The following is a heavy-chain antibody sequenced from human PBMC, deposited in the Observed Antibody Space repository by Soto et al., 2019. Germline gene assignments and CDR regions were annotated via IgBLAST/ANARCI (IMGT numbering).Heavy chain of an antibody. J-gene: IGHJ4*02. Sequence: QIHLVQSGAEVKKPGASVKVSCKGSGYGFTTYGITWVRQAPGQGLEWMAWISAHNGNTNYAQKLQGRVTVTRDTSTSTAYMELRSLRSDDTAVYYYARGRYGDYWRQGALVTVSS. D-gene: IGHD1-1*01. V-gene: IGHV1-18*01. CDR2: ISAHNGNT. CDR1: GYGFTTYG. CDR3: ARGRYGDY.